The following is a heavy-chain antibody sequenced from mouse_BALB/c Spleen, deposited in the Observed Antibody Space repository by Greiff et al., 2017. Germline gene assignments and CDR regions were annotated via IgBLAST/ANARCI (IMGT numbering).Heavy chain of an antibody. CDR2: INSNGGST. CDR1: GFTFSSYG. CDR3: ARDMRYEDYFDY. Sequence: EVKVVESGGGLVQPGGSLKLSCAASGFTFSSYGMSWVRQTPDKRLELVATINSNGGSTYYPDSVKGRFTISRDNAKNTLYLQMSSLKSEDTAMYYCARDMRYEDYFDYWGQGTTLTVSS. V-gene: IGHV5-6-3*01. D-gene: IGHD2-14*01. J-gene: IGHJ2*01.